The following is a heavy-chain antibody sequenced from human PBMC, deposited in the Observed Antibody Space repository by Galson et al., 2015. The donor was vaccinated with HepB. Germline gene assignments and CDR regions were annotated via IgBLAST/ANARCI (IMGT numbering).Heavy chain of an antibody. D-gene: IGHD6-13*01. J-gene: IGHJ5*02. CDR1: GFTFSSYS. Sequence: LRLSCAASGFTFSSYSMNWVRQAPGKGLEWVSYISSSSTIYYADSVKGRFTISRDNAKNSLYLQMNSLRAEDTAVYYCARVPIPYSSSWYVWFDPWGQGTLVTVSS. CDR2: ISSSSTI. CDR3: ARVPIPYSSSWYVWFDP. V-gene: IGHV3-48*01.